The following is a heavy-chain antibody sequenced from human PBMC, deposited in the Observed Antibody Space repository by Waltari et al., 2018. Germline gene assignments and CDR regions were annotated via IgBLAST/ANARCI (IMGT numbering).Heavy chain of an antibody. CDR3: ARGAGGFDY. Sequence: EVQLVESGGGLVQPGGSLRLPCAASGFTFRTYWMNWVRQAPGKGLEWVANIKQEGSEEYYVDSVKGRFTISRDNAKNSHYLQMNSLRAEDTALYYCARGAGGFDYWGQGTLVTVSS. J-gene: IGHJ4*02. CDR1: GFTFRTYW. D-gene: IGHD3-16*01. CDR2: IKQEGSEE. V-gene: IGHV3-7*01.